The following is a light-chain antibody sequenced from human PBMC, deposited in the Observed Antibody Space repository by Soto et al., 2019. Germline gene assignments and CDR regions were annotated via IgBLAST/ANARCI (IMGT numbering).Light chain of an antibody. V-gene: IGKV3-11*01. Sequence: EIVLTQSPATLSLSPGERATLSCRASQSVGSNLAWYQQKPGQAPRLLIYDASNRATGIPARFSGSGSGTDFTLTISSLEPEDFALYYCQQRSNWSPLTFGGGTKVEIK. CDR1: QSVGSN. CDR3: QQRSNWSPLT. CDR2: DAS. J-gene: IGKJ4*01.